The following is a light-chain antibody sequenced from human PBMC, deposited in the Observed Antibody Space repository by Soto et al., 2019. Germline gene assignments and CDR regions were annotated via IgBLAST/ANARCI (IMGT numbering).Light chain of an antibody. CDR2: GNS. CDR1: SSNIGAGYD. J-gene: IGLJ1*01. Sequence: QSVLTQPPSVSGAPGQRVTISCTGSSSNIGAGYDVHWYQQLPGTAPKLLIYGNSNRPSGVPDRFSGSKSDTSASLAITGLEAEDEADYYCQSYDSSLSGYVFGTGTKLNVL. CDR3: QSYDSSLSGYV. V-gene: IGLV1-40*01.